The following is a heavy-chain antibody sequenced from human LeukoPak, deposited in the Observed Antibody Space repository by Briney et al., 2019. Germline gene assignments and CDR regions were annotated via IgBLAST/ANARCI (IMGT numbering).Heavy chain of an antibody. D-gene: IGHD6-13*01. V-gene: IGHV1-69*04. CDR3: ARASELTYSSWYVPPFDS. CDR2: IIPILGIA. Sequence: SVTVSCKASGGTFSSYAISWVRQAPGQGLEWMGRIIPILGIANYAQKFQGRVTITADKSTSTAYMELSSLRSEDTAVYFCARASELTYSSWYVPPFDSWGQGTPVTVSS. J-gene: IGHJ4*02. CDR1: GGTFSSYA.